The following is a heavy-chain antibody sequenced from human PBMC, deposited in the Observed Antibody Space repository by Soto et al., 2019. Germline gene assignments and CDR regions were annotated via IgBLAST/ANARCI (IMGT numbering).Heavy chain of an antibody. V-gene: IGHV3-48*02. CDR3: ARDGYNWNSGAFAI. J-gene: IGHJ3*02. CDR1: GFTFSSYS. D-gene: IGHD1-7*01. Sequence: GGSLRLSCAASGFTFSSYSMNWVRQAPGKGLEWVSYISSSSSTIYYADSVKGRYTISRDNAKNSLYLQMNSLRDEETAVYYCARDGYNWNSGAFAIWGQGTMVTVSS. CDR2: ISSSSSTI.